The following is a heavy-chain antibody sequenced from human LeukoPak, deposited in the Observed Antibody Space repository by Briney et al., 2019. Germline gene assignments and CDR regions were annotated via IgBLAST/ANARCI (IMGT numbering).Heavy chain of an antibody. J-gene: IGHJ6*03. D-gene: IGHD3-22*01. CDR2: IYPDDSNT. V-gene: IGHV5-51*01. CDR3: ARVVVVTHYYYYYMDV. Sequence: GESLKISCKGSGYSFTSYWIGWVRQMPGKGLEWMGIIYPDDSNTRYSPSFQGQVTFSVDKSINTAYLQWSSLKASDTATYYCARVVVVTHYYYYYMDVWGKGTTVTVSS. CDR1: GYSFTSYW.